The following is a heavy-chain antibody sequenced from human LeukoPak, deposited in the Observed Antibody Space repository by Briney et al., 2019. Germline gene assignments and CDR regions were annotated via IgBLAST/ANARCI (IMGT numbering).Heavy chain of an antibody. V-gene: IGHV4-34*01. Sequence: SETLSLTCAVYGGSFSGYYWSWIRQPPGKGLEWIGEINHSGSTNYNPSLKSRVTISVDTSKNQFSLKLSSVTAADTAVYYCARGRWSGNSKWHFQHWGQGTLVSVSS. CDR1: GGSFSGYY. CDR3: ARGRWSGNSKWHFQH. CDR2: INHSGST. J-gene: IGHJ1*01. D-gene: IGHD4-23*01.